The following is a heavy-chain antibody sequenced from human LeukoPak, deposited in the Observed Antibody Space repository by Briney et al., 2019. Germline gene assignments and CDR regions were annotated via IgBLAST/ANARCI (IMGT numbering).Heavy chain of an antibody. V-gene: IGHV4-30-4*01. J-gene: IGHJ4*02. Sequence: PSQTLSLTCTVSGGSISSGDYYWSWIRQPPGKGLEWIGYIYYSGSTYHNPSLKSRVTISVDTSKNQFSLKLSSVTAADTAVYYCARADVDQYFDYWGQGTLVTVSS. CDR1: GGSISSGDYY. CDR3: ARADVDQYFDY. CDR2: IYYSGST. D-gene: IGHD5-12*01.